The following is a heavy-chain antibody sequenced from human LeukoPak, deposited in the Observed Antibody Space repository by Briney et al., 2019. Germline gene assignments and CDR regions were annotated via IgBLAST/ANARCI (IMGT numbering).Heavy chain of an antibody. CDR1: GGCISSYY. CDR3: ARQGPNCSGGSCYSRLFSTFDY. CDR2: IYTSGST. J-gene: IGHJ4*02. Sequence: PSETLSLTCTVSGGCISSYYWSWIRRPAGEGLEWIGRIYTSGSTNYNPSLKSRVTMSVDSSKNQFSLKLSSVTAADTAVYYCARQGPNCSGGSCYSRLFSTFDYWGQGTLVTVSS. V-gene: IGHV4-4*07. D-gene: IGHD2-15*01.